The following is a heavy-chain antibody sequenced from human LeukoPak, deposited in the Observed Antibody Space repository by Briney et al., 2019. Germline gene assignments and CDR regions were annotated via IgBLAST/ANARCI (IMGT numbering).Heavy chain of an antibody. D-gene: IGHD6-6*01. Sequence: SETLSLTCTVSGGSISSGSYYWSWIRQPAGKGLEWIGRIYTSGSTNYNPSLKSRVTISVDTSKNQFSLKLSSVTAADTAVYYCARGCIAARPGWFDPWGQGTLVTVSS. CDR3: ARGCIAARPGWFDP. CDR2: IYTSGST. V-gene: IGHV4-61*02. CDR1: GGSISSGSYY. J-gene: IGHJ5*02.